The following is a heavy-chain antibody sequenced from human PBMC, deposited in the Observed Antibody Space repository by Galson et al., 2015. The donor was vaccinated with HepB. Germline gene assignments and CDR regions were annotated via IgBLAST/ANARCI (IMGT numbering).Heavy chain of an antibody. CDR1: GYMFTSFA. Sequence: SEKVSCKASGYMFTSFAISWVRQAPGQGLEWMGCISAHNGDTNYAQKFQARVTMTADTSTNTAYMELRSLRSDDTAVYYCARDGMATVDYYYYDMDVWGQGTTVTVSS. CDR2: ISAHNGDT. V-gene: IGHV1-18*01. D-gene: IGHD5-24*01. CDR3: ARDGMATVDYYYYDMDV. J-gene: IGHJ6*02.